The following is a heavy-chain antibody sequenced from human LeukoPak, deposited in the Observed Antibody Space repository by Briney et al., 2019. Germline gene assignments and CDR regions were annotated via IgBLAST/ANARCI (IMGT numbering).Heavy chain of an antibody. J-gene: IGHJ4*02. CDR1: GYTFTSYY. CDR3: ASLKGLFDYFDY. CDR2: ISAYNGNT. Sequence: ASVKVSCKASGYTFTSYYMHWVRQAPGQGLEWMGWISAYNGNTNYAQKLQGRVTMTTDTSTSTAYMELRSPRSDDTAVYYCASLKGLFDYFDYWGQGILVTVYS. D-gene: IGHD3-22*01. V-gene: IGHV1-18*04.